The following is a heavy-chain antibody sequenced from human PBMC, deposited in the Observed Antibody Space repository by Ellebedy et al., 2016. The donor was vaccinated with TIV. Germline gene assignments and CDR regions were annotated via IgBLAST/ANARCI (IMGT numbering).Heavy chain of an antibody. CDR3: AKGSRSCADGLCSTEYFED. D-gene: IGHD2-8*01. CDR1: GFTFGNYA. V-gene: IGHV3-23*01. Sequence: GESLKISCAASGFTFGNYAMSWVHQAPGKGLAWVASISASAIITHYADSVKGRFSISRDSPKNTLHLEMRSLRGDDTAVYYCAKGSRSCADGLCSTEYFEDWGQGTLVTVSS. J-gene: IGHJ1*01. CDR2: ISASAIIT.